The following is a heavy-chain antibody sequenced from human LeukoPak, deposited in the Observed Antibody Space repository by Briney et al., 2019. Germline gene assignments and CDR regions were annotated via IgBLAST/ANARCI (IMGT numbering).Heavy chain of an antibody. Sequence: ASVKVSCKASGYTFTGYYMHWVRQAPGQGLEWMGWINPNSGGTNYAQKFQGRVTMTRDTSISTAYMELSRPRSDDTAVYYCARRVTYCSSTSCLNWFDPRGQGTLVTVSS. V-gene: IGHV1-2*02. D-gene: IGHD2-2*01. CDR2: INPNSGGT. J-gene: IGHJ5*02. CDR1: GYTFTGYY. CDR3: ARRVTYCSSTSCLNWFDP.